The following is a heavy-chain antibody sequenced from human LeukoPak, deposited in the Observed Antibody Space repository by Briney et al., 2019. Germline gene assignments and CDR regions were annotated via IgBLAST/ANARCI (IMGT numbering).Heavy chain of an antibody. V-gene: IGHV3-23*01. J-gene: IGHJ4*02. CDR1: GFTFSSYA. CDR3: AKGSYYDSSGSFYFDY. CDR2: ISGSGDNT. D-gene: IGHD3-22*01. Sequence: GGSLRLPCAASGFTFSSYAMSWVRQAPGKGLEWVSGISGSGDNTYYADSVKGRFTISRDNSKNALYVQVNSLGTEDTAAYYCAKGSYYDSSGSFYFDYWGQGTLVTVSS.